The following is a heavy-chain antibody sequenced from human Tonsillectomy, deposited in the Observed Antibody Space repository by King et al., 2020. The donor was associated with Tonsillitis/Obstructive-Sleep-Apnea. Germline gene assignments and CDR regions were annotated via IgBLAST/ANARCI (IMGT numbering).Heavy chain of an antibody. V-gene: IGHV3-11*05. CDR1: GFTFSDFY. J-gene: IGHJ4*02. D-gene: IGHD5-18*01. Sequence: QLVESGGGLVKPGGSLRLCCAASGFTFSDFYMSWIRQPPGKGLEWVSYISGSGTYTNFADSVEGRFTISRYDSVQSVCLQMNSLGPEDTAVYYCARETFSYNYGRVGFDHWGQGTLVTVSS. CDR2: ISGSGTYT. CDR3: ARETFSYNYGRVGFDH.